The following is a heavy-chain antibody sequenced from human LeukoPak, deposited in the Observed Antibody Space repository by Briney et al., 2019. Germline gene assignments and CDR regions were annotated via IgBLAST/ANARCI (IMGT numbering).Heavy chain of an antibody. J-gene: IGHJ6*02. CDR2: IYYSGST. CDR3: ATDTNYYYGMDV. CDR1: GGSISSYY. Sequence: SSETLSLTCTVSGGSISSYYWSWIRQPPGKGLEWIGYIYYSGSTNYNPSLKSRVTISVDTSKNQFSLKLSSVTAADTAVYYCATDTNYYYGMDVWGQGTTVTASS. V-gene: IGHV4-59*01.